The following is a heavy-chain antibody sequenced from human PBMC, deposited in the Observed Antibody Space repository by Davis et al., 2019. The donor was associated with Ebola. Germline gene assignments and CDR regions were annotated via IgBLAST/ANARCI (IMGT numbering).Heavy chain of an antibody. CDR2: IYPGDSDT. CDR3: ARQSGLGLPFGTFDI. V-gene: IGHV5-51*01. Sequence: GESLKISCKGSGYSFTNMWIGWVRQMPGKGLEWMGIIYPGDSDTTYSPSFQGQVTISADRSISTAYLHWSSLKASETAMYYCARQSGLGLPFGTFDIWGQGTKVTVSS. J-gene: IGHJ3*02. D-gene: IGHD3/OR15-3a*01. CDR1: GYSFTNMW.